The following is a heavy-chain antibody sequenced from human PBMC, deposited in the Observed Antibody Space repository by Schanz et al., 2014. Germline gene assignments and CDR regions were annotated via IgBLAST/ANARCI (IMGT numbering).Heavy chain of an antibody. J-gene: IGHJ4*02. D-gene: IGHD6-19*01. CDR1: GFSISFHW. CDR3: GRDYSGGALDY. CDR2: IKQDGSEK. Sequence: EVQLVESGGGLVQPGGSLRLSCAASGFSISFHWMSWVRQAPGKGPEWVANIKQDGSEKYYVDSVKGRFTISRDNAKNTMDLQMNSLRPEDTAVYYCGRDYSGGALDYWGQGTLVTVSS. V-gene: IGHV3-7*01.